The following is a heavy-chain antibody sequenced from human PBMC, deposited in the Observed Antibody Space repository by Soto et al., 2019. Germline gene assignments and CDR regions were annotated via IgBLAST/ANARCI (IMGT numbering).Heavy chain of an antibody. V-gene: IGHV3-48*01. J-gene: IGHJ5*02. Sequence: EVQLVESGGGLVKPGGSLRLSCAASGLTFSSYSMNWVRQAPGKGLQWVSYISSSSSTIYYADSVKGRFTISRDNAKNSLYLQMNSLRAEDTAVYYCARHPERIAEIGWFDPWGQGTRVTVSS. D-gene: IGHD6-13*01. CDR2: ISSSSSTI. CDR3: ARHPERIAEIGWFDP. CDR1: GLTFSSYS.